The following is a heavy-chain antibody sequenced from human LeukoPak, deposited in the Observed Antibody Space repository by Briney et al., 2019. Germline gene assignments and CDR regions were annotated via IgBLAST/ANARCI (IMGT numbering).Heavy chain of an antibody. V-gene: IGHV4-4*07. CDR2: IYTSGST. Sequence: KPSETLSLTCTVSGGSISSYYWSWIRQPAGKGLEWIGRIYTSGSTNYNPSLKSRVTMSVDTSKNQFSLKLSSVTAADTAVYYCARDRPGHGYSGGWYYFDYWGQGTLVTVSS. J-gene: IGHJ4*02. D-gene: IGHD6-19*01. CDR1: GGSISSYY. CDR3: ARDRPGHGYSGGWYYFDY.